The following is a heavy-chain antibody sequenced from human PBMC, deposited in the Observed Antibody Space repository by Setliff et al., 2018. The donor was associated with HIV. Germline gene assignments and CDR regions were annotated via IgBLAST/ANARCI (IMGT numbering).Heavy chain of an antibody. CDR2: IYYSGST. Sequence: PSETLSLTCTVSAGSIRSSTYYWAWIRQPPGKGLEWIGTIYYSGSTYYSPSLKSRVTISIDTSRNQFSLKLTSVTAADTAMYYCARRHTAFDPWGQGTLVTVSS. CDR3: ARRHTAFDP. J-gene: IGHJ5*02. CDR1: AGSIRSSTYY. D-gene: IGHD5-18*01. V-gene: IGHV4-39*01.